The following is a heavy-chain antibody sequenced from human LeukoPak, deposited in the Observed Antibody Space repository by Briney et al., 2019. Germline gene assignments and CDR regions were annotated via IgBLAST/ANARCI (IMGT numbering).Heavy chain of an antibody. CDR2: ISGSGGST. Sequence: GSLRLSCAASGFTFSSYAMSWVRQAPGKGLEWVSAISGSGGSTYYADSVKGRFTISRDNSKNTLYLQMNSLRAEDTAVYYCAKVVGGYCSSTSCSYYYYMDVWGKGTTVTVSS. CDR3: AKVVGGYCSSTSCSYYYYMDV. V-gene: IGHV3-23*01. CDR1: GFTFSSYA. J-gene: IGHJ6*03. D-gene: IGHD2-2*01.